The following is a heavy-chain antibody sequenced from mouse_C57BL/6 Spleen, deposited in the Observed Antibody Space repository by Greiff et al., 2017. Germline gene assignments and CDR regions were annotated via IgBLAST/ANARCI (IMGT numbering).Heavy chain of an antibody. V-gene: IGHV5-17*01. D-gene: IGHD1-1*01. CDR3: ARGYYGSRTWGYAMDY. J-gene: IGHJ4*01. CDR2: ISSGSSTI. Sequence: EVKGVESGGGLVKPGGSLKLSCAASGFTFSDYGMHWVRQAPEKGLEWVAYISSGSSTIYYADTVEGRFTISRDNAKNTLFLQMTSLRSEDTAMYYCARGYYGSRTWGYAMDYWGQGTSVTGSS. CDR1: GFTFSDYG.